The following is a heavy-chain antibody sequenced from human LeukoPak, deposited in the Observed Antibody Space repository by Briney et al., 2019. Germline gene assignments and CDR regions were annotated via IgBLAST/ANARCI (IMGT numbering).Heavy chain of an antibody. D-gene: IGHD3-22*01. CDR3: ASHYYASSGSLFDS. J-gene: IGHJ4*02. V-gene: IGHV4-38-2*01. CDR1: GYSISSGYY. Sequence: SKTLSLTCAVSGYSISSGYYWVWIRQPPGKGLEWIGSVYHTGSTYYHPSLKSRVTISLDTSKNQFSLRLTTVTAADTALYYCASHYYASSGSLFDSWGRGSLVTVSS. CDR2: VYHTGST.